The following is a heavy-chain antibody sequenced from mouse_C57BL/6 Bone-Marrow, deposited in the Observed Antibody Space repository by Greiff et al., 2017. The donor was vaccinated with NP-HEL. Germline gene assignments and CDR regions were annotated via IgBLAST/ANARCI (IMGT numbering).Heavy chain of an antibody. CDR3: ARSRDGGFAY. J-gene: IGHJ3*01. CDR2: INPGSGGT. CDR1: GYAFTNYL. V-gene: IGHV1-54*01. Sequence: VQLQQSGAELVRPGTSVKVSCKASGYAFTNYLIEWVKQRPGQGLEWIGVINPGSGGTNYNEKFKGKATLTADKSSSTAYMQLSSLTSEDSAVYFCARSRDGGFAYWGQGTLVTVSA. D-gene: IGHD3-3*01.